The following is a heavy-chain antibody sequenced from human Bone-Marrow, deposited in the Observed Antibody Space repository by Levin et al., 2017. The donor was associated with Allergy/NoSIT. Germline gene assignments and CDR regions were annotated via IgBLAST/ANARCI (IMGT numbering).Heavy chain of an antibody. CDR3: ATDAPEEGYYFGY. Sequence: GESLKISCKVSGYTLTELSMHWVRQAPGKGLEWMGGFDPEDGEKIYAQKFQGRVTMTEDTSTDTAYMELSSLRSEDTAVYFCATDAPEEGYYFGYWGQGTLVTVSS. V-gene: IGHV1-24*01. CDR1: GYTLTELS. J-gene: IGHJ4*02. CDR2: FDPEDGEK.